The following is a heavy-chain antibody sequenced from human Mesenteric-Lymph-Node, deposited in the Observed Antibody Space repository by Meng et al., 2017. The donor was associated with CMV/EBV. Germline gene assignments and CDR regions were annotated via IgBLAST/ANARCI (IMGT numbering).Heavy chain of an antibody. Sequence: LSLTCAASGFTLSSYWMHWVRQAPGKGLVWVSRINSDGSSTSYADSVKGRFTISRDNAKNTLYLQMNSLRAEDTAVYYCARAGDIVVVPAAPFYGMDVWGQGTTVTVSS. CDR3: ARAGDIVVVPAAPFYGMDV. D-gene: IGHD2-2*01. J-gene: IGHJ6*02. V-gene: IGHV3-74*01. CDR2: INSDGSST. CDR1: GFTLSSYW.